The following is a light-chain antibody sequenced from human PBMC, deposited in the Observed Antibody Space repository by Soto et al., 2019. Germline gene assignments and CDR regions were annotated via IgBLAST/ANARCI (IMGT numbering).Light chain of an antibody. CDR2: DVS. CDR1: SSDVGRYNY. V-gene: IGLV2-14*03. CDR3: TSYTTGTTWV. Sequence: QSAVTQPASVSGSPGQSITISCTGTSSDVGRYNYVSWHQQHPGKAPKLLIFDVSNRPSGVSDRFSGSKSGNTASLTISGLQAEDEADYYCTSYTTGTTWVFGGGTKLTVL. J-gene: IGLJ3*02.